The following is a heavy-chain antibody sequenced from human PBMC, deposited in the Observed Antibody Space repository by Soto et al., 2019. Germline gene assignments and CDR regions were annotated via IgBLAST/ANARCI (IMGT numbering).Heavy chain of an antibody. V-gene: IGHV4-31*03. Sequence: SETLSLTCTVSGGSVSSGGYYWSWIRQHPGKGLEWIGYIYYSGSTYYNPSLKSRVTISVDTSKNQFSLKLSSVTAADTAVYYCARVHHSYDSSGSGGAFDIWGQGTMVTVSS. CDR1: GGSVSSGGYY. CDR2: IYYSGST. J-gene: IGHJ3*02. D-gene: IGHD3-22*01. CDR3: ARVHHSYDSSGSGGAFDI.